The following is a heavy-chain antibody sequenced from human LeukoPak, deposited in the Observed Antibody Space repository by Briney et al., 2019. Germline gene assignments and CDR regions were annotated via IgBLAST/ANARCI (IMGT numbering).Heavy chain of an antibody. Sequence: SETLSLTCTVSGGSVNSNDYYWGWIRQPPGKGLEWIGSIFSGGESYYNPSLRSRVTISVDTSKNQFSLKLNSVTAADTAVYYCARHYGPWGQGTLVTVSS. CDR1: GGSVNSNDYY. CDR2: IFSGGES. CDR3: ARHYGP. D-gene: IGHD3-10*01. V-gene: IGHV4-39*01. J-gene: IGHJ5*02.